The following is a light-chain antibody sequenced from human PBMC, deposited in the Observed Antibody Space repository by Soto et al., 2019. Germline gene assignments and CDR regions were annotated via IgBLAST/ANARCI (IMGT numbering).Light chain of an antibody. CDR1: QSISSW. CDR2: DAS. J-gene: IGKJ1*01. CDR3: QHSPVT. Sequence: DIQMTQSPSTLSASVGDRVTITCRASQSISSWLAWYQQKPGKAPKLLIYDASSLESGVPSRFSGSGSGTEFTLPISSLQPDDFATYYCQHSPVTFGQGTKVDIK. V-gene: IGKV1-5*01.